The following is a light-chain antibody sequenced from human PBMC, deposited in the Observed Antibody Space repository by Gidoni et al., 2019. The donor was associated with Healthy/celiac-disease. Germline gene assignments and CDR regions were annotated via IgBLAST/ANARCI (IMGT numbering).Light chain of an antibody. Sequence: IQMTQSPSTLSASVGDRVTITCRASQSISSWLAWYQQKPGKAPKLLIYKASSLESGVPSRFSGSGSGTEFTLTISSLQPDDFATYYCQQYNSYLYTVGQGTKLEIK. V-gene: IGKV1-5*03. CDR2: KAS. CDR1: QSISSW. J-gene: IGKJ2*01. CDR3: QQYNSYLYT.